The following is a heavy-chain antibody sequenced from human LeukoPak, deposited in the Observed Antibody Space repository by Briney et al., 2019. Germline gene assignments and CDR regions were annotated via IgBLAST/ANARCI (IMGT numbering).Heavy chain of an antibody. J-gene: IGHJ4*02. CDR1: GFTVSSNY. V-gene: IGHV3-66*01. CDR3: ASPAVTGTTGY. Sequence: GGSLRLSCAASGFTVSSNYMNWVRQAPGKGLEWVSVIYSGGGTYYADSVKGRFTISRDNSKNTMYLQMNSLRAEDTAVYYCASPAVTGTTGYWGQGTLVTVSS. D-gene: IGHD1-20*01. CDR2: IYSGGGT.